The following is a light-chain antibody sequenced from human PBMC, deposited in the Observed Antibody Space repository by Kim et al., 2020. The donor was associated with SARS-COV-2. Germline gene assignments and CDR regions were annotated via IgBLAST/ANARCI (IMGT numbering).Light chain of an antibody. J-gene: IGKJ4*01. V-gene: IGKV3-11*01. CDR1: EDVSDS. Sequence: WSPGGGATLSCRASEDVSDSIAWYQHKPGQAPRLLIYDASKRATGIPARFSGSGYETDFTLTISSLEPEDFAFYYCQQRVTWPLTFGGGTKVDIK. CDR3: QQRVTWPLT. CDR2: DAS.